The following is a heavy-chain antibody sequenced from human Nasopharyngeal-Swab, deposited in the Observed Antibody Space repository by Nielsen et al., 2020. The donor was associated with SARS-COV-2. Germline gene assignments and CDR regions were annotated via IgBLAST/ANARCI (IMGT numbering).Heavy chain of an antibody. V-gene: IGHV3-20*01. CDR3: ARERRYYDSSGYYEAYYFDY. Sequence: GGSLRLSCAASGFTFDDYGMIWVRQAPGKGLEWDSGINWNGRSTGYADSVKGRFTISRDNAKNCLYLQMNSLRAEYTALYHFARERRYYDSSGYYEAYYFDYWGQGTLVTVSS. J-gene: IGHJ4*02. D-gene: IGHD3-22*01. CDR1: GFTFDDYG. CDR2: INWNGRST.